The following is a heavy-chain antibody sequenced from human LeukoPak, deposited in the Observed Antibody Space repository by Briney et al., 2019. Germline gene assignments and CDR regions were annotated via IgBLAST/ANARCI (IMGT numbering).Heavy chain of an antibody. D-gene: IGHD4-23*01. V-gene: IGHV4-59*01. Sequence: SETLSLTCTVSGGSISSYYWSWIRQPPGKGLEWIGYIYYSGSTNYNPSLKSRVTISVDTSKNQFSLKLSSVTAADTAVYYCAGAHGGKLTPPFDYWGQGTLVTVSS. J-gene: IGHJ4*02. CDR3: AGAHGGKLTPPFDY. CDR1: GGSISSYY. CDR2: IYYSGST.